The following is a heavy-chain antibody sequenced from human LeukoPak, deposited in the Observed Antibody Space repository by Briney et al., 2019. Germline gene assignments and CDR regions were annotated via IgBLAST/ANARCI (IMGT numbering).Heavy chain of an antibody. D-gene: IGHD3-10*01. CDR1: GFTFSSYA. V-gene: IGHV3-23*01. J-gene: IGHJ6*03. CDR3: AKLLGARHYYYYYMDV. CDR2: ISGSGGST. Sequence: PGRSLRLSCAASGFTFSSYAMSWVRQAPGKGLEWVSAISGSGGSTYYADSVKGRFTISRDNSKNTLYLQMNSLRAEDTAVYYCAKLLGARHYYYYYMDVWGKGTTVTVSS.